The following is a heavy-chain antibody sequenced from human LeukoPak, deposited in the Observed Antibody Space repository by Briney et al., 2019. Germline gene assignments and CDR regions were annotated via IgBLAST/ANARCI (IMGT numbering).Heavy chain of an antibody. V-gene: IGHV4-61*08. CDR3: AREHSSSWDQFDY. Sequence: SETLSLTCTVSGGSISSGGYYWSWIRQPPGKGLEWIGYIYHSGSTYYNPSLKSRVTISVDTSKNQFSLKLSSVTAADTAVYYCAREHSSSWDQFDYWGQGTLVTVSS. D-gene: IGHD6-13*01. J-gene: IGHJ4*02. CDR1: GGSISSGGYY. CDR2: IYHSGST.